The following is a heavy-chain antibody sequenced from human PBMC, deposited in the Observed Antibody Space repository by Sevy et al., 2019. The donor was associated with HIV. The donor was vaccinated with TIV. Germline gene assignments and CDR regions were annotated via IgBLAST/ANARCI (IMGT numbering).Heavy chain of an antibody. D-gene: IGHD3-3*01. CDR3: ARDKTILEGRYGMDV. Sequence: GGSLRLSCAASGFSFSDYNMNWVRQAPGKGLEWVSFISSGSGYIYYADSMKGRFTISRDNAKNSRYLQLNSLRAEDTAVYYCARDKTILEGRYGMDVWGQGTTVTVSS. J-gene: IGHJ6*02. V-gene: IGHV3-21*06. CDR2: ISSGSGYI. CDR1: GFSFSDYN.